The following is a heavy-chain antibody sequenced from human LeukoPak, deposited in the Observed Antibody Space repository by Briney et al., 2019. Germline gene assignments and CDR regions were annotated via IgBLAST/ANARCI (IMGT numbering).Heavy chain of an antibody. CDR2: INPSGGST. Sequence: ASVKVSCKASGGTFSSYAISWVRQAPGQGLEWMGIINPSGGSTSYAQKFQGRVTMTRDTSTSTVYMELSSLRSEDTAVYYCARAGITGTTNHDYWGQGTLVTVSS. CDR3: ARAGITGTTNHDY. CDR1: GGTFSSYA. V-gene: IGHV1-46*01. D-gene: IGHD1-7*01. J-gene: IGHJ4*02.